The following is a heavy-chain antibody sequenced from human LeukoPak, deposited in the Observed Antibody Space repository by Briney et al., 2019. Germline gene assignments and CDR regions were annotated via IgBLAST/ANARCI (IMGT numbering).Heavy chain of an antibody. CDR3: ARGQWTDY. V-gene: IGHV3-23*01. Sequence: PGGSLRLSCAASGFTFDDYGMSWVRQAPGKGLEWVSAISGSGGSTYYADSVKGRFTISRDNSKNTLYLQMNSLRAEDTALYHCARGQWTDYWGQGTLVTVSS. J-gene: IGHJ4*02. CDR2: ISGSGGST. CDR1: GFTFDDYG. D-gene: IGHD6-19*01.